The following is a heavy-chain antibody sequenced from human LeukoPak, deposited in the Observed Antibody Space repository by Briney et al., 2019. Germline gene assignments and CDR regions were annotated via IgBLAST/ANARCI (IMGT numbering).Heavy chain of an antibody. V-gene: IGHV4-31*03. CDR3: ARSLRYCSSTSCYSYYYYGMDV. CDR1: GGSISSGGYY. CDR2: IYYSGST. D-gene: IGHD2-2*01. Sequence: PSETLSLTCTVSGGSISSGGYYWSWIRQHPGQGLEWIGYIYYSGSTYYNPSLKSRVTISVDTSKNQFSLKLSSVTAADTAVYYCARSLRYCSSTSCYSYYYYGMDVWGQGTTVTVSS. J-gene: IGHJ6*02.